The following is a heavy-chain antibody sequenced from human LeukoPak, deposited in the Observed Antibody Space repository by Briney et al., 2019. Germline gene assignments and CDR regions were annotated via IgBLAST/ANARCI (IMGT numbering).Heavy chain of an antibody. CDR3: ARDVGGVDY. CDR2: IYTSGST. CDR1: GGSISSGSYY. Sequence: SETLSLTCTVSGGSISSGSYYWSWIRQPAGKGLEWIGRIYTSGSTNYNPSLKSRVTISVGTSKNQFSLKLSSVTAADTAVYYCARDVGGVDYWGQGTLVTVSS. D-gene: IGHD3-10*01. V-gene: IGHV4-61*02. J-gene: IGHJ4*02.